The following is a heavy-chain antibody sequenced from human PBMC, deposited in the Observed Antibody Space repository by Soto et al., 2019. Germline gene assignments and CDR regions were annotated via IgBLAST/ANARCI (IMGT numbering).Heavy chain of an antibody. CDR3: ARPSSGRENWFDP. J-gene: IGHJ5*02. D-gene: IGHD6-19*01. Sequence: EVQLVESGGGLVQPGGSLRLSCAASGFTFNSYSMNWFRQAPGKGLEWVSYISSSSTTKYYTDSVKGRFTISRDNAKTSLYLQMNSLRDDDTAVYYCARPSSGRENWFDPWGQGTLVTVSS. V-gene: IGHV3-48*02. CDR2: ISSSSTTK. CDR1: GFTFNSYS.